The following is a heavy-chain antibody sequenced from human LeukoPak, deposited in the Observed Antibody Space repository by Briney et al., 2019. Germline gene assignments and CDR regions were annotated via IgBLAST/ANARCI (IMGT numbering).Heavy chain of an antibody. D-gene: IGHD1-1*01. J-gene: IGHJ3*02. V-gene: IGHV1-69*05. CDR3: ATPGFDNWNDDGGPHAFDI. Sequence: ASVKVSCKASGGTFSSYAISWVRQAPGQGLEWMGGIIPIFGTANYAQKFQGRVTITTDESTSTAYMELSSLRSEDTAVYYCATPGFDNWNDDGGPHAFDIWGQGTMVTVSS. CDR1: GGTFSSYA. CDR2: IIPIFGTA.